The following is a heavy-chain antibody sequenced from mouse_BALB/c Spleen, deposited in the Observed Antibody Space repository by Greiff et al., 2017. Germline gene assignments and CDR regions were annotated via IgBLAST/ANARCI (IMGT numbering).Heavy chain of an antibody. CDR2: INPSNGRT. V-gene: IGHV1S81*02. CDR3: ARSLYDGYYPYYFDY. J-gene: IGHJ2*01. Sequence: QVHVKQSGAELVKPGASVKLSCKASGYTFTSYWMHWVKQRPGQGLEWIGEINPSNGRTNYNEKFKSKATLTVDKSSSTAYMQLSSLTSEDSAVYYCARSLYDGYYPYYFDYWGQGTTRTVSS. CDR1: GYTFTSYW. D-gene: IGHD2-3*01.